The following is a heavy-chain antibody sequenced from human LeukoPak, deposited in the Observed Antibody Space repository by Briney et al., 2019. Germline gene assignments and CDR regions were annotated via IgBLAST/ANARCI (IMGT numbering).Heavy chain of an antibody. J-gene: IGHJ4*02. D-gene: IGHD3-9*01. CDR3: ARRPAPRFDFDWLLYPHGFDY. Sequence: SETLSLTCAVYGGSFSGYYWSWIRQPPGKGLEWIGEINHSGSTNYNPSLKSRVTISVDTSKNQFSLKLSSVTAADTAVYYCARRPAPRFDFDWLLYPHGFDYWGQGTLVTVSS. CDR2: INHSGST. CDR1: GGSFSGYY. V-gene: IGHV4-34*01.